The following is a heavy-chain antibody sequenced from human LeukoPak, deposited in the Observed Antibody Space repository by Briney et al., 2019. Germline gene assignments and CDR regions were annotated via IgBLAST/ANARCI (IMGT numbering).Heavy chain of an antibody. Sequence: GGSLRLSCAASGFTFSDYYMSWIRQAPGKGLEWVSYISSSSRYTNYADSVKGRFTISRDNAKNSLYLQMNSLRAEDTAVYYCARVPAYGDYFDYWGQGTLVTVSS. D-gene: IGHD4-17*01. V-gene: IGHV3-11*05. CDR2: ISSSSRYT. J-gene: IGHJ4*02. CDR3: ARVPAYGDYFDY. CDR1: GFTFSDYY.